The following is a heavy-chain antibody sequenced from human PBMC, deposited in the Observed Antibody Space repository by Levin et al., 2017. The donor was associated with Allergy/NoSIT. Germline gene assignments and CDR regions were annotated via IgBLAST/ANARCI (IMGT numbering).Heavy chain of an antibody. CDR2: IYDSGST. D-gene: IGHD3-22*01. Sequence: SQTLSLTCTVSGGSISSSSYYWGWIRQPPGKGLEWIGNIYDSGSTYYNPSLRSRVTISVDTSKNQCSLKLSSVTAADTAVYYCARGLAGRVRFDSTGYYFDYWGQGTLVTVSS. J-gene: IGHJ4*02. V-gene: IGHV4-39*07. CDR1: GGSISSSSYY. CDR3: ARGLAGRVRFDSTGYYFDY.